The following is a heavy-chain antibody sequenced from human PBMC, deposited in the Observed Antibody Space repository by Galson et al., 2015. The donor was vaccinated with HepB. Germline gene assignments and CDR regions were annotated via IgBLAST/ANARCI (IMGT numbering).Heavy chain of an antibody. V-gene: IGHV5-10-1*01. Sequence: QSGAEVKKPGESLRISCKGSGYSFTSYWISWVRQMPGKGLEWMGRIDPSDSYTNYSPSFQGHVTISADKSISTAYLQWSSLKASDTAMYYCARRETGDLYSYGYVGSDYWGQGTLVTVSS. CDR1: GYSFTSYW. CDR3: ARRETGDLYSYGYVGSDY. CDR2: IDPSDSYT. J-gene: IGHJ4*02. D-gene: IGHD5-18*01.